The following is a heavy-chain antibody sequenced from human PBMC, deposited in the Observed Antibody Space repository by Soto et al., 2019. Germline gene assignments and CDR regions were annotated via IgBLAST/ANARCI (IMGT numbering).Heavy chain of an antibody. CDR1: GGSISSGDYY. CDR2: IYYSGSS. Sequence: SETLCLTCTVSGGSISSGDYYWSWISKPPGKGLEWIGCIYYSGSSYYNPSLLGRLSISIDTSKNQFSLRLSSVTAADSAVYFCARVYCSGGSCSRSYYYYGMDVWGQGTTVTVS. CDR3: ARVYCSGGSCSRSYYYYGMDV. D-gene: IGHD2-15*01. V-gene: IGHV4-30-4*01. J-gene: IGHJ6*02.